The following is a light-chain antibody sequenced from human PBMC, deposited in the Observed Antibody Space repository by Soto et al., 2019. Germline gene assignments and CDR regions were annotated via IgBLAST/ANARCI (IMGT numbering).Light chain of an antibody. J-gene: IGLJ2*01. CDR1: SGNIASNY. V-gene: IGLV6-57*04. CDR2: DNK. Sequence: NFMLTQPHSVSETPGKTVTISCTRSSGNIASNYVHWYQQRPGSAPTPVIYDNKQRPSGVPDRFSGSTDSSSNSASLTTSGLKTEDDADYYCQAYDTSSVVFGGGTKLTVL. CDR3: QAYDTSSVV.